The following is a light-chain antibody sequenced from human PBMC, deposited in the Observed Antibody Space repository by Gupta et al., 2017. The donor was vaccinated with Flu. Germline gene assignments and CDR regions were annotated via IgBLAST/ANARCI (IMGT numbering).Light chain of an antibody. Sequence: SLVEKATIEYKSSQNILYSSSNRNYLAWYQQKPGKPPKLLVYWASTRESGVPDRFSGGGSGTEFTLTISSLQPEDVAMYYCQQYYSWGTTCGQGTKVEIK. CDR2: WAS. CDR3: QQYYSWGTT. V-gene: IGKV4-1*01. J-gene: IGKJ1*01. CDR1: QNILYSSSNRNY.